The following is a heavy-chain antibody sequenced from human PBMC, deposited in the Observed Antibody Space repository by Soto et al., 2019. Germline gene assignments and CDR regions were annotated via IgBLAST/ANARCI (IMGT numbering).Heavy chain of an antibody. D-gene: IGHD3-3*01. CDR2: LYGGGGA. Sequence: ETMSLTCTVSGGSISPYYWSWVRQAPGKGLKSVSVLYGGGGAYYADSVKGRFTISRDSSKNTLSLQMNSLRADDTAVYYCARGRPGGIIISPGGFEIWGQGTMVTVSS. CDR3: ARGRPGGIIISPGGFEI. V-gene: IGHV3-66*01. J-gene: IGHJ3*02. CDR1: GGSISPYY.